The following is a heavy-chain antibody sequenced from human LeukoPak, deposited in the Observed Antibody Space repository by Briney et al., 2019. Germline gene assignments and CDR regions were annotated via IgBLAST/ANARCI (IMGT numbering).Heavy chain of an antibody. V-gene: IGHV4-39*01. CDR3: ARGGLARGVIIPPYYFDY. J-gene: IGHJ4*02. Sequence: SETLSLTCTVSGVSISSSSYYWGWIRQPPGKGLEWIGSIYYSGSTYYNPSLKSRVTISVDTSKNQFSLKLSSVTAADTAVYYCARGGLARGVIIPPYYFDYWGQGTLVTVSS. D-gene: IGHD3-10*01. CDR2: IYYSGST. CDR1: GVSISSSSYY.